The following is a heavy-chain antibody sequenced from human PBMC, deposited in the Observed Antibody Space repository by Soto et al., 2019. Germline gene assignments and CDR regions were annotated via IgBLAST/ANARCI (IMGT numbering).Heavy chain of an antibody. Sequence: EVQVLESGGGLVQPGGSLRLSCEGSGFTVSSHAMTWIRQAPGKGPEWVSTITADGGTYYADSVKGRFAMSRDTSESTLYLQMNSLGAEDTADYYCAPHVSCGGGSCQYDAFAIRGQGTMVTVSS. CDR1: GFTVSSHA. V-gene: IGHV3-23*01. J-gene: IGHJ3*02. CDR2: ITADGGT. D-gene: IGHD2-15*01. CDR3: APHVSCGGGSCQYDAFAI.